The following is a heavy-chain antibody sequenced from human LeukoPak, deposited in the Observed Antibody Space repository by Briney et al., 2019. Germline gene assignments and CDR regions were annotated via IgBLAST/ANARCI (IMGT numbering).Heavy chain of an antibody. V-gene: IGHV3-48*03. Sequence: GGSLRLSCAASGFTFSSYEMNWVRQAPGKGLEWVSYISSSGSTIYYADSVKGRFTISRDNAKNSLYLQMNSLRAEDTAVYYCARIRPYAVDAFDIWGQGTMVTVSS. CDR3: ARIRPYAVDAFDI. CDR2: ISSSGSTI. CDR1: GFTFSSYE. D-gene: IGHD2-2*01. J-gene: IGHJ3*02.